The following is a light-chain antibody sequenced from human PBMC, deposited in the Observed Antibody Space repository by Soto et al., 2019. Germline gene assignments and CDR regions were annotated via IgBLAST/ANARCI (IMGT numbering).Light chain of an antibody. Sequence: EIVLTQSPGTLSLSPGERATLSCRASQSVSSSYLAWYQQKPGQAPRLLIYGASSRPTGIPYRFSGSGSGTDFTLTISRLEPEDFAVYYCQQYGSSTWTFGQGTKVEIK. J-gene: IGKJ1*01. CDR2: GAS. CDR1: QSVSSSY. CDR3: QQYGSSTWT. V-gene: IGKV3-20*01.